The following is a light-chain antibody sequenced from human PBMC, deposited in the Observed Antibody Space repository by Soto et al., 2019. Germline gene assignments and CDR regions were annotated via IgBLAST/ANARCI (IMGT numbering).Light chain of an antibody. J-gene: IGLJ2*01. V-gene: IGLV1-51*01. CDR2: ENN. CDR3: GTWDDSLSAGV. Sequence: QSVLTQPPSVSAAPGQKVTISCSGSSSNIGNNYVSWYQQLPGTAPKVLIYENNKRPSAIPDRFSGSKSGTSATLGITGLQTGDEADYYCGTWDDSLSAGVFGGGTKLTVL. CDR1: SSNIGNNY.